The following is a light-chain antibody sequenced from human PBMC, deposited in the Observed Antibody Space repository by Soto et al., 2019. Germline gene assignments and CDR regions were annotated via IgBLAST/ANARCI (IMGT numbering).Light chain of an antibody. CDR3: QQRNSWPLT. Sequence: EIVLTQSPGTLSLSPGERATLSCRASQSVSSAYLAWYQQKPGQPPRLLIYGASSRATGIPERFHGGGSGTDFTLTISSLEPEDFAIYYCQQRNSWPLTFGGGTKVEIK. CDR1: QSVSSAY. V-gene: IGKV3D-20*02. J-gene: IGKJ4*01. CDR2: GAS.